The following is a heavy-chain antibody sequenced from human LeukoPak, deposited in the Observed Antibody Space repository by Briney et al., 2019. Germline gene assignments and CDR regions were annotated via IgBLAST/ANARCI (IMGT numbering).Heavy chain of an antibody. V-gene: IGHV4-39*01. CDR3: ASRYYYDTRGYFLH. CDR1: GNSIRSSSYY. J-gene: IGHJ1*01. CDR2: IYYSGST. Sequence: PSETLSLTCTVSGNSIRSSSYYWGWIRQSPEKGLEWIGSIYYSGSTYYSASFKSRVTISVDTSQNQFSLKLRSVAAADRAVYYCASRYYYDTRGYFLHWGQGTLVTVSS. D-gene: IGHD3-22*01.